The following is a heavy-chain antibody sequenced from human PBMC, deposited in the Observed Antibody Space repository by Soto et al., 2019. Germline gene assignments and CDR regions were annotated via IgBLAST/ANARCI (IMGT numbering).Heavy chain of an antibody. J-gene: IGHJ6*03. CDR1: GYTFTSYD. CDR3: ARVGDFWSGYNYYYMDV. Sequence: ASLKVSCKASGYTFTSYDINWVRQATGQGLEWMGWMNPNSGNTGYAQKFQGRVTMTRNTSISTAYMELSSLRSEDTAVYYCARVGDFWSGYNYYYMDVWGKGTTVTVSS. CDR2: MNPNSGNT. D-gene: IGHD3-3*01. V-gene: IGHV1-8*01.